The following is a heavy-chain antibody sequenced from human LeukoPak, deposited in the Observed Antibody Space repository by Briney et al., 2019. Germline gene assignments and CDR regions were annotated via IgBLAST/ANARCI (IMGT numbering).Heavy chain of an antibody. Sequence: PGGSLRLSCAASGFTFTSSAMSWVRQAPGKGLEWVPTISASGLSTYHADSVTGRFTISRDNSKNTLYLQMNSLKAEDTAVYYCARSRIVLHWFDPWGQGSLVTVS. J-gene: IGHJ5*02. CDR2: ISASGLST. CDR3: ARSRIVLHWFDP. V-gene: IGHV3-23*01. D-gene: IGHD2/OR15-2a*01. CDR1: GFTFTSSA.